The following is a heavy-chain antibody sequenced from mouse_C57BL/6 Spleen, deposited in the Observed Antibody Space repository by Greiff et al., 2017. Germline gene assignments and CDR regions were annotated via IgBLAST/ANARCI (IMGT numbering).Heavy chain of an antibody. V-gene: IGHV1-15*01. Sequence: VKLMESGAELVRPGASVTLSCKASGYTFTDYEMHWVKQTPVHGLEWIGAIDPETGGTAYNQKFKGKAILTADKSSSTAYMELHSLTSEDSAVYYFYDYDAAMDYWGQGTSVTVSS. D-gene: IGHD2-4*01. CDR2: IDPETGGT. CDR1: GYTFTDYE. CDR3: YDYDAAMDY. J-gene: IGHJ4*01.